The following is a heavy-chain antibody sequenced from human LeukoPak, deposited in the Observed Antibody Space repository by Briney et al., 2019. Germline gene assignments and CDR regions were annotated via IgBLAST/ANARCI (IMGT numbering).Heavy chain of an antibody. V-gene: IGHV4-34*01. CDR2: INHSGST. D-gene: IGHD3-16*01. Sequence: SETLSLTCAVYGGSFSGYYWSWIRQPPGKGLEWIGEINHSGSTNYNPSLKSRVTISVDTSKNQFSLKLSSVTAADTAVYYCARGGDYDYVWGSYKGFDYWGQGTLVTVSS. J-gene: IGHJ4*02. CDR1: GGSFSGYY. CDR3: ARGGDYDYVWGSYKGFDY.